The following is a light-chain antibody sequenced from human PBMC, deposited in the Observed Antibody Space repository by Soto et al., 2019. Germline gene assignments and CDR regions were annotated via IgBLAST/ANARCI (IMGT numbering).Light chain of an antibody. CDR1: QGIRNE. Sequence: ALPITQSPSALSASVGDIVTITFRASQGIRNELSWFQQRPGNAPTLLISAASRLQSGVPSRFSGRGSGTDFTLTISSLQPEDFATYYCLQDYDYPRTFGQGTKVDIK. J-gene: IGKJ1*01. V-gene: IGKV1-6*01. CDR2: AAS. CDR3: LQDYDYPRT.